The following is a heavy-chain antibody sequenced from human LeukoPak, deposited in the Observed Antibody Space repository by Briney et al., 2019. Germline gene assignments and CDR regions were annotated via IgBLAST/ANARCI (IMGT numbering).Heavy chain of an antibody. J-gene: IGHJ4*02. Sequence: ASVKVSCKASGYIFTSYAIHWVRQAPGQGLEWMGWINTNTGNPTYAQGFTGHFVFSLDTSVSTAYLQISSPKAEDTAVYYCARAKANWNDDGVDYWGQGTLVTVSS. D-gene: IGHD1-1*01. CDR2: INTNTGNP. CDR1: GYIFTSYA. CDR3: ARAKANWNDDGVDY. V-gene: IGHV7-4-1*02.